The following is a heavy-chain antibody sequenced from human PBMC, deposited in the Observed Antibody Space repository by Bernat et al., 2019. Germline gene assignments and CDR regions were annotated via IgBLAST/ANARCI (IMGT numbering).Heavy chain of an antibody. CDR2: INTDGSNT. J-gene: IGHJ6*04. CDR1: GFTFSKFW. V-gene: IGHV3-74*01. D-gene: IGHD3-16*01. CDR3: VKGGWYYNSYVDL. Sequence: AQLAESGGDLVQPGGSLRLSCAASGFTFSKFWMYWVRQAPGKGLVWVSRINTDGSNTIYADSVKGRFTISRDNAKNTVNLQMNSLRVEDTGVYYCVKGGWYYNSYVDLWGKGTTVTVSS.